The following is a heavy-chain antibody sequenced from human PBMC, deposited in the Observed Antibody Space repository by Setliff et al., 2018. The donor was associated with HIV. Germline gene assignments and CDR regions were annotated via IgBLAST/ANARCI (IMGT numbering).Heavy chain of an antibody. J-gene: IGHJ6*02. D-gene: IGHD6-19*01. V-gene: IGHV1-69*13. Sequence: SVKVSCKASGGGFSNHAITWVRQAPGQGLEWMGVIIPIFGTTNYAQKFQGRVTITADEWTSTAYMELSSLRSEDTAVYYCARDPSIAVAGAAVWGQGTTVTVSS. CDR3: ARDPSIAVAGAAV. CDR2: IIPIFGTT. CDR1: GGGFSNHA.